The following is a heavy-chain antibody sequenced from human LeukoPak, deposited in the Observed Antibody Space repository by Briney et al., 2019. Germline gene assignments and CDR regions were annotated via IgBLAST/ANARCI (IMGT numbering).Heavy chain of an antibody. J-gene: IGHJ4*02. CDR3: AREARDQWLVTEPRFDY. CDR2: IYTSGST. CDR1: GYSISNGYF. V-gene: IGHV4-38-2*02. Sequence: SKTLSLTCTVSGYSISNGYFWGWIRQPPGKGLEWIGSIYTSGSTNYNPSLKRRVTMSVDTSKNQFSLKLRSVTAADTAVYYCAREARDQWLVTEPRFDYWGQGTLVTVSS. D-gene: IGHD6-19*01.